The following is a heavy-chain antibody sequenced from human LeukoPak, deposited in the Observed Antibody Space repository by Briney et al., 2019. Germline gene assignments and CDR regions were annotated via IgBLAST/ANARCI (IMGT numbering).Heavy chain of an antibody. CDR3: ARDILTGSQSRFQH. V-gene: IGHV3-23*01. D-gene: IGHD3-9*01. CDR1: GFTFSNYG. CDR2: ISGSGANT. Sequence: PGGSLRLSCAASGFTFSNYGMSWVRQAPGKGLEWVSVISGSGANTYYADSVKGRFTISRDNSKNTLYLQVNSLRAEDTAVYYCARDILTGSQSRFQHWGQGTLVTVSS. J-gene: IGHJ1*01.